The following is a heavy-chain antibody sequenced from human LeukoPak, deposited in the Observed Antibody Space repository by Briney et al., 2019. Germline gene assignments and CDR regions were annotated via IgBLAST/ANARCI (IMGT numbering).Heavy chain of an antibody. V-gene: IGHV4-34*01. CDR3: ARAGFNGDVDY. CDR2: INHSGST. Sequence: SETLSLTCAVYGGSFSGYYWSWFRQPPGKGLEWIGEINHSGSTNYNPSLKSRVTISVDTSKNQFSLKLSSVTAADTAVYYCARAGFNGDVDYWGQGTLVTVSS. J-gene: IGHJ4*02. D-gene: IGHD4-17*01. CDR1: GGSFSGYY.